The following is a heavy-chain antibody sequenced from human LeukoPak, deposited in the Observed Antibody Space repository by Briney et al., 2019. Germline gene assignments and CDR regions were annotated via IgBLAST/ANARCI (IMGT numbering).Heavy chain of an antibody. V-gene: IGHV3-21*01. D-gene: IGHD3-22*01. CDR1: GSTFSSYS. J-gene: IGHJ5*02. CDR3: ASTYRNDSSGYYTNWFDP. Sequence: PGGSLRLSCAASGSTFSSYSMNWVRQAPGRGLEWVSSISSGSSYIYYADSVKGRFTISRDNAKNSLYLQMNSLRAEDTAVYYCASTYRNDSSGYYTNWFDPWGQGTLVTVSS. CDR2: ISSGSSYI.